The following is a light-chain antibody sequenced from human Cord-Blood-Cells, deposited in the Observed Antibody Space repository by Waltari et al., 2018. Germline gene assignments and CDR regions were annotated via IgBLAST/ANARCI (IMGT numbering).Light chain of an antibody. CDR2: DVR. Sequence: QSALTPPRSVSGSPGPSVTISCTGTSSAVGGYHYVSRYHQHPGKAPKLMIYDVRKRPSGVPDRFSGSKSGNTASLTISGLQAEDEADYYCCSYAGSYTLGVFGGGTKLTVL. CDR3: CSYAGSYTLGV. V-gene: IGLV2-11*01. CDR1: SSAVGGYHY. J-gene: IGLJ2*01.